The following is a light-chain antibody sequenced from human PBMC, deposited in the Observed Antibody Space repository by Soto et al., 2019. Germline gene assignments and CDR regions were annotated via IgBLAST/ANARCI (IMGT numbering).Light chain of an antibody. J-gene: IGKJ3*01. CDR1: QSVSSN. V-gene: IGKV3-15*01. CDR2: GAS. CDR3: QQAGT. Sequence: EIVMTQSPATLSVSPGERATLSCRASQSVSSNLAWYQQKPGQAPRLLIYGASTRATGIPARFSGSGSGTEFTLTSSSLQSEDFAGYYCQQAGTFGPGTKVDIK.